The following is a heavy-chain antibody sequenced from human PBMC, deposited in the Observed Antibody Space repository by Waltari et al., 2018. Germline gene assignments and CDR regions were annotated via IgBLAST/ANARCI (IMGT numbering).Heavy chain of an antibody. V-gene: IGHV1-2*02. CDR2: INPNRGGT. CDR1: GYTFTGYY. D-gene: IGHD3-16*01. CDR3: ARADKGEAGVDY. Sequence: QVQLVQSGAEVKKPGASVKVSCKASGYTFTGYYMHWVRQAPGQGLEWMGWINPNRGGTNYAQKFQGRVTMTRDTSISTAYMELSRLRSDDTAVYYCARADKGEAGVDYWGQGTLVTVSS. J-gene: IGHJ4*02.